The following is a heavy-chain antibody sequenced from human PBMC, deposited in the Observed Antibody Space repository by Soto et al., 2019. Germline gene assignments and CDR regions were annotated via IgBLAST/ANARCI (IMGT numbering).Heavy chain of an antibody. D-gene: IGHD3-3*01. J-gene: IGHJ6*02. CDR1: GFTFSSYS. V-gene: IGHV3-48*02. CDR3: ARCGSGYYATYYYYGMDV. Sequence: EVQLVESGGGLVQPGGSLRLSCAASGFTFSSYSMNWVRQAPGKGLEWVSYISSSSSTIYYADSVKGRFTISRDNAKNSLYLQMNGLRDEDTAVYYCARCGSGYYATYYYYGMDVWGQGTTVTVSS. CDR2: ISSSSSTI.